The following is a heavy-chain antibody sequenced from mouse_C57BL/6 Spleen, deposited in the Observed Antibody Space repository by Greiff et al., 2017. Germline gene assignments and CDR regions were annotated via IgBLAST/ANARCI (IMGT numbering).Heavy chain of an antibody. CDR1: GYTFTGYW. Sequence: VQLQQSGAELMKPGASVKLSCKATGYTFTGYWIEWVKQRPGHGLEWIGEILPGSGSTNYNQKFKGKATVTADTSSTTAYMQLSSLTPENSAIYYCAGGDYDYDSACFAYWGQGTLVTVSA. J-gene: IGHJ3*01. CDR3: AGGDYDYDSACFAY. CDR2: ILPGSGST. V-gene: IGHV1-9*01. D-gene: IGHD2-4*01.